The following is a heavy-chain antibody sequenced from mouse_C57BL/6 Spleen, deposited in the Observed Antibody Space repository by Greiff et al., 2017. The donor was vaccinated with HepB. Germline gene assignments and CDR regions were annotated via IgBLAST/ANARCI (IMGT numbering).Heavy chain of an antibody. J-gene: IGHJ1*03. D-gene: IGHD2-4*01. CDR2: IWTGGGT. V-gene: IGHV2-9-1*01. CDR3: ARIYYDYGNWYFDV. CDR1: GFSLTSYA. Sequence: VKLQESGPGLVAPSQSLSITCTVSGFSLTSYAISWVRQPPGKGLEWLGVIWTGGGTNYNSALKSRLSISKDNSKSQVFLKMNSLQTDDTARYYCARIYYDYGNWYFDVWGTGTTVTVSS.